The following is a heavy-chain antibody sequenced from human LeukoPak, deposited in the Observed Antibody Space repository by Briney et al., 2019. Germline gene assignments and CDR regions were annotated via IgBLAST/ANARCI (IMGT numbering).Heavy chain of an antibody. J-gene: IGHJ4*02. Sequence: GGSLRLSCVASGFTFSSSAMGRVRRAPQKGLEWVAAIPASGPKTYYTGSVRGRFTISRDNSKNTVYLQMQSLRAEDTAVYYCVKEASKTFGIYTADYWGQGTLVTVSS. V-gene: IGHV3-23*01. D-gene: IGHD3-16*01. CDR2: IPASGPKT. CDR3: VKEASKTFGIYTADY. CDR1: GFTFSSSA.